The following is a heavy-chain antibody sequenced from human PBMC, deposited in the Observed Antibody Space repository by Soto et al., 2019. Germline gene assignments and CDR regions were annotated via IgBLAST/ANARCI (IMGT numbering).Heavy chain of an antibody. CDR2: ISSGGDTT. CDR1: GFIFSTYA. D-gene: IGHD4-17*01. V-gene: IGHV3-23*01. CDR3: AHPRGYGVFDAVDI. J-gene: IGHJ3*02. Sequence: GGSLRLSCAASGFIFSTYAMNWVRQAPGKGLEWVSAISSGGDTTYYAESVRGRFTISRDNSINTLYLQMSRLRTEDTAVYYCAHPRGYGVFDAVDIWGRGTVVTVSS.